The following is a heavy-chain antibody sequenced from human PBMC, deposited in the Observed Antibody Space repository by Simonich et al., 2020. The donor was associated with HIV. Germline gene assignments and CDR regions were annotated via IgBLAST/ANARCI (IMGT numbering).Heavy chain of an antibody. J-gene: IGHJ4*02. Sequence: QVQLVESGGGVVHPGRSLRLSCAASGFTFSSYAMHWVLQDPGKGLGWVAVISYDGSNKYYADSVKGRFTISRDKSKNTLYLQMNSLRAEDTAVYYCASGGSISSVWADDYWGQGTLVTVSS. CDR2: ISYDGSNK. CDR3: ASGGSISSVWADDY. D-gene: IGHD3-16*01. CDR1: GFTFSSYA. V-gene: IGHV3-30*07.